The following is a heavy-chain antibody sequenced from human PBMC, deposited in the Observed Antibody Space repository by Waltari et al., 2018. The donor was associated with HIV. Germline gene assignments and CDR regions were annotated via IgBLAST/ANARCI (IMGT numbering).Heavy chain of an antibody. Sequence: QVQLVESGGGVVQPGRSLRLSCAAPGFTFSSYAMHWVRQAPGKGVEWVAVISYYGDNKYYADSVKGRFTISRDNSKNTLYLQMNSLRAEDTAVYYCAKGASGWSPGYWGQGTLVTVSS. J-gene: IGHJ4*02. CDR2: ISYYGDNK. D-gene: IGHD6-19*01. CDR3: AKGASGWSPGY. CDR1: GFTFSSYA. V-gene: IGHV3-30*18.